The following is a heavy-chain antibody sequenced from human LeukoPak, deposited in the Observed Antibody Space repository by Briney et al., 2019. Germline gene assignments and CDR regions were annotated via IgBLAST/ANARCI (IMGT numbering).Heavy chain of an antibody. Sequence: GGSLRLSCAASGFTFDDYAMHWVRQAPGKGLEWVSGISWNSGSIGYADSVKGRFTISRDNAKNSLYLQMNSLRAEDTALYYCTTDVPIRKSYYYYGMDVWGQGTTVTVSS. CDR1: GFTFDDYA. J-gene: IGHJ6*02. CDR2: ISWNSGSI. CDR3: TTDVPIRKSYYYYGMDV. V-gene: IGHV3-9*01.